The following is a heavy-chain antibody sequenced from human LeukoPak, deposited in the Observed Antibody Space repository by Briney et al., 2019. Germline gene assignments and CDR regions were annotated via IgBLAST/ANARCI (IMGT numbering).Heavy chain of an antibody. CDR2: IKPDGNET. CDR1: RFTFSNHY. Sequence: PGGSLRLSCVASRFTFSNHYMSWVRQAPGKRLEWVATIKPDGNETFYVDSVKGRFTVSRDNAKNSLYLQMSSLRAEDTAVYHCARNLVHLWNVFDFWGLGTMVTVSS. V-gene: IGHV3-7*01. J-gene: IGHJ3*01. CDR3: ARNLVHLWNVFDF. D-gene: IGHD5-18*01.